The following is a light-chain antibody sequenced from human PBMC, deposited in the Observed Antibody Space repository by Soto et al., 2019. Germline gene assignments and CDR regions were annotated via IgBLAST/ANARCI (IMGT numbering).Light chain of an antibody. Sequence: EIVVGQCCGTLSVSPGGRVSRSCRSSDIVSILLACYQQKPGQAPRLLIHGATTRATGIPARFSGSGSGTDFTLTISRLEPEDFAVYHCQQYVSSPPPITFAQQTRLEIK. CDR2: GAT. J-gene: IGKJ5*01. CDR1: DIVSIL. V-gene: IGKV3-20*01. CDR3: QQYVSSPPPIT.